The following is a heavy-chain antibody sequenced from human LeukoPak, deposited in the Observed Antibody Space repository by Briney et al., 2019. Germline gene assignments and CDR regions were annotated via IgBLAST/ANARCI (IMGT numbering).Heavy chain of an antibody. D-gene: IGHD2-2*02. CDR2: ISAYNGNT. V-gene: IGHV1-18*01. CDR3: AREYCSSTSCYIIYFDY. CDR1: GYTFTSYG. J-gene: IGHJ4*02. Sequence: ASVKVSCKASGYTFTSYGISWVRQAPGQGLEWMGWISAYNGNTNYAQKLQGRVTMTTGTSTSTAYMELRSLRSDDTAVYYCAREYCSSTSCYIIYFDYWGQGTLVTVSS.